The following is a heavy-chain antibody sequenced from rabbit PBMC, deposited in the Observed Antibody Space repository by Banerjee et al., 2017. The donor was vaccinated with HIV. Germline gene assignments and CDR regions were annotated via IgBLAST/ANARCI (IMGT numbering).Heavy chain of an antibody. CDR3: ARDGYAGYGQLYYFNL. CDR1: GIDFSSNT. D-gene: IGHD7-1*01. J-gene: IGHJ4*01. Sequence: QQQLEESGGGLVKPGGTLTLTCKASGIDFSSNTMCWVRQAPGKRPEWIGCIYTGDGSTYYATWVNGRFTISKTSSTTVTLQMTSLTAADTADYFCARDGYAGYGQLYYFNLWGPGTLVTV. CDR2: IYTGDGST. V-gene: IGHV1S47*01.